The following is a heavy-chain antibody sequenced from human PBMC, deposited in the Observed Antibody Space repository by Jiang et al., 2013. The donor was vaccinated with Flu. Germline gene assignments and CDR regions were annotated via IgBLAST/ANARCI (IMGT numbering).Heavy chain of an antibody. D-gene: IGHD6-25*01. CDR3: AKDLSADS. J-gene: IGHJ4*02. V-gene: IGHV3-23*01. CDR2: ISGSGGST. Sequence: VSAISGSGGSTYYADSVKGRFTISRDNSKNTLYLQMNSLRAEDTAVYYCAKDLSADSWGQGTLVTVSS.